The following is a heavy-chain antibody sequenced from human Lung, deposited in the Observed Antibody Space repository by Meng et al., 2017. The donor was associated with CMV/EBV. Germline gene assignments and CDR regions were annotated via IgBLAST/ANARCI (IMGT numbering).Heavy chain of an antibody. Sequence: VQLGQSGAEVKKPGASVTRAWKTSGDSFSTQTFSWVRQAPGQGLEWMGGLIAVFDKTKAAPRFQDRVTFTADESTSTAYMELSSLTFDDTAVYFCARGRRNEPLFDYWGQGTLVTVSS. J-gene: IGHJ4*02. CDR1: GDSFSTQT. CDR2: LIAVFDKT. V-gene: IGHV1-69*01. CDR3: ARGRRNEPLFDY. D-gene: IGHD1-14*01.